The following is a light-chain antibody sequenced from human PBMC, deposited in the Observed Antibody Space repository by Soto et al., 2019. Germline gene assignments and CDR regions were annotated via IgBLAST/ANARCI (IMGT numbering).Light chain of an antibody. J-gene: IGKJ2*01. V-gene: IGKV3-15*01. CDR3: QQYNIWPPLYT. CDR2: DAS. Sequence: IVMTQSPATLSVSPGERATLSCRVSQSVSSDLAWYQQKPGQAPRLLIYDASTRATGIPARFSGSGSGTEFTLTISSLQSEDVAVYYCQQYNIWPPLYTFGQGTKLEIK. CDR1: QSVSSD.